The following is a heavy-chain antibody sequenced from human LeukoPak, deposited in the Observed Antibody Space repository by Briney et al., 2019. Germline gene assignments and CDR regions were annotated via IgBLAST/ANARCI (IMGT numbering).Heavy chain of an antibody. CDR2: IYYSGST. D-gene: IGHD3-22*01. CDR1: GGFIRRSSYY. V-gene: IGHV4-39*02. CDR3: ASAHYYDSSGYALGDAFDI. Sequence: SETLSLTCTVSGGFIRRSSYYWGWIRQPPGKGLEWIGSIYYSGSTYYNPSRKSPVTISLDTPKNHLSLKLRSVTSPDTAVYYCASAHYYDSSGYALGDAFDIWGQGTMVTVSS. J-gene: IGHJ3*02.